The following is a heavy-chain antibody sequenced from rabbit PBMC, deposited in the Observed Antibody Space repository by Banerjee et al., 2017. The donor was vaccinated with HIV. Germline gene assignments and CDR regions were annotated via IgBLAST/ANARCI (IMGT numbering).Heavy chain of an antibody. CDR1: GFSLSSYA. CDR3: ARDYGYAGYAGFGFDNL. Sequence: QEQLKETGGGLVQPGGSLTLTCTASGFSLSSYAMGWVRQAPGKGLEYIGAISTGGSAYYASWVNGRFTISSDNAQNTVDLQMNSLTAADTATYFCARDYGYAGYAGFGFDNLWGQGTLVTVS. J-gene: IGHJ4*01. CDR2: ISTGGSA. V-gene: IGHV1S29*01. D-gene: IGHD7-1*01.